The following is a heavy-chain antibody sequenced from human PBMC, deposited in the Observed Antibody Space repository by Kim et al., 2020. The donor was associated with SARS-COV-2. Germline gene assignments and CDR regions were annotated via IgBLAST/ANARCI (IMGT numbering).Heavy chain of an antibody. V-gene: IGHV4-39*02. CDR3: ASFFMVFGAFVVFDY. CDR1: GGSFSSSSYS. D-gene: IGHD3-10*01. Sequence: SETLSLTCTVSGGSFSSSSYSWGRIPQPPGQGLEWIVSNYYSGSTYYYPSLKSRITITVDTPKNHLSLKLISVPDAATAAYYCASFFMVFGAFVVFDY. J-gene: IGHJ4*01. CDR2: NYYSGST.